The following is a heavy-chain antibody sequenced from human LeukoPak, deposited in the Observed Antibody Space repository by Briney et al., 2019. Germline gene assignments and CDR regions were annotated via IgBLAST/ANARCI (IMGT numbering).Heavy chain of an antibody. CDR2: ISSSGSTI. CDR3: AELGITMIGGV. V-gene: IGHV3-48*04. J-gene: IGHJ6*04. CDR1: GFTFTTYS. Sequence: LAGGSLRLSCEASGFTFTTYSMNWVRQAPGKGLEWVSYISSSGSTIYYADSVKGRFTISRDNAKNSLYLQMNSLRAEDTAVYYCAELGITMIGGVWGKGTTVTISS. D-gene: IGHD3-10*02.